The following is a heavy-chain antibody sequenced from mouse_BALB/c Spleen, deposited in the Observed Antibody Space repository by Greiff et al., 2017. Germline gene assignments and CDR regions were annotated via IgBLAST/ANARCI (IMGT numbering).Heavy chain of an antibody. CDR2: IDPANGNT. CDR3: ARGDYYGSSPYFDY. J-gene: IGHJ2*01. V-gene: IGHV14-3*02. D-gene: IGHD1-1*01. CDR1: GFYIKDTY. Sequence: VQLQQSGAELVKPGASVKLSCTASGFYIKDTYMHWVKQRPEQGLEWIGRIDPANGNTKYDPKFQGKATITADTSSNTAYLQLSSLTSEDTAVYYCARGDYYGSSPYFDYWGQGTTLTVSS.